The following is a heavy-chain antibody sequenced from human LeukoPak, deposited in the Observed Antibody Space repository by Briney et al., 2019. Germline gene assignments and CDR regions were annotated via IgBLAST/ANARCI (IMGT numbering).Heavy chain of an antibody. Sequence: PGGSLRLSCVASGFTFSSYWMTWVRQAPDKGLEWVASIKQDGSETYYVDSVKGRFTISRDNAKNSLYLQVNSLRAEDTAVYYCARGGSSGYYWGSFDIWGHGTMVTVSS. J-gene: IGHJ3*02. CDR2: IKQDGSET. CDR3: ARGGSSGYYWGSFDI. CDR1: GFTFSSYW. D-gene: IGHD3-22*01. V-gene: IGHV3-7*03.